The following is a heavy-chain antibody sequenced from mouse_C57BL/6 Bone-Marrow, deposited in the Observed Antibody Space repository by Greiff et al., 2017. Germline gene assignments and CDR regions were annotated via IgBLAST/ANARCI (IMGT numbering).Heavy chain of an antibody. Sequence: QVQLQQPGAELVMPGASVKLSCKASGYTFTSYWMHWVKQRPGQGLEWIGEIDPSDSYTNYNQKFKGKSTLTVDKSPSKSYMQLRSLTSEDAAVYYCAREGIYGSSQYYFDYWGQGTTLTVSS. D-gene: IGHD1-1*01. J-gene: IGHJ2*01. CDR2: IDPSDSYT. CDR1: GYTFTSYW. CDR3: AREGIYGSSQYYFDY. V-gene: IGHV1-69*01.